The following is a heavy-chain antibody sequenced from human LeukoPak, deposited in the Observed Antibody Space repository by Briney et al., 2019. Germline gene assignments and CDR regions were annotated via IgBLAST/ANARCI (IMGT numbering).Heavy chain of an antibody. D-gene: IGHD6-19*01. J-gene: IGHJ4*02. CDR1: GFTFSSYW. CDR3: ASPRSGWYRFDY. Sequence: PGGSLRLSCAASGFTFSSYWMSWVRQAPGKGLEWVANIKQDGSEKYFVDSVKGRFTISRDNAKNSLYLQMNSLRAEDTAVYCCASPRSGWYRFDYWGQGTLVTVSS. CDR2: IKQDGSEK. V-gene: IGHV3-7*01.